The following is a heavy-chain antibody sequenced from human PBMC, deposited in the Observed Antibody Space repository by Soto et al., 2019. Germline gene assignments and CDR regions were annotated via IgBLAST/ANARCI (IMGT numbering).Heavy chain of an antibody. Sequence: QVQLVQSGAEVKKPGSSVKVSCKASGGTFSSYAISWVRQAPGQGLEWMAGIIPIFGTANYAQKLQGRVTITADESTSTAYMELSSVRSEDTAVYYCARESRYCSGGSCYFLPGIDYWGQGTLVTVSS. J-gene: IGHJ4*02. D-gene: IGHD2-15*01. V-gene: IGHV1-69*12. CDR1: GGTFSSYA. CDR2: IIPIFGTA. CDR3: ARESRYCSGGSCYFLPGIDY.